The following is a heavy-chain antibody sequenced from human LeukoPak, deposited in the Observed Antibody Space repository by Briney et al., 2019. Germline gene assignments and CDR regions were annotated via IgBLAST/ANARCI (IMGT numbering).Heavy chain of an antibody. V-gene: IGHV3-30*18. CDR1: GFTFSSYG. D-gene: IGHD3-10*01. CDR2: ISYDGSNK. CDR3: AKGLLWFGELFADAFDI. Sequence: PGGSLRLSCAASGFTFSSYGMHWVRQAPGKGLEWVAVISYDGSNKYYADSVKGRFTISRDNSKNTLYLQMNSLRAEDTAVYYCAKGLLWFGELFADAFDIWGQGTMVTVSS. J-gene: IGHJ3*02.